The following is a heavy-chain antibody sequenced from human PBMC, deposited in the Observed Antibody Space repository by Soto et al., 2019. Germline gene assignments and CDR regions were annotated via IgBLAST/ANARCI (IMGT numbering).Heavy chain of an antibody. CDR1: GFTFSNYA. Sequence: VGSLRLSCVASGFTFSNYAMSWVRQAPGKGLEWVSGISASGRDTYYADSVKDRFTISRDSFKNTLYLQMNSLRAEDTGTYYCAKGKTSGWYYFDYWGQGALVTVSS. CDR2: ISASGRDT. V-gene: IGHV3-23*01. D-gene: IGHD6-19*01. CDR3: AKGKTSGWYYFDY. J-gene: IGHJ4*02.